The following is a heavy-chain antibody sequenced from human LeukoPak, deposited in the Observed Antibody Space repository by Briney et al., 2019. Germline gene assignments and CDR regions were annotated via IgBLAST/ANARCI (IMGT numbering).Heavy chain of an antibody. Sequence: GGSLRLSCAASGFTFSSYGMHWVRQAPGKGPECLAVISHDGSNKYYADSVKGRFTISRDNSKNTVYLQMNSLRAADTAVYYCAKDGVGATADYWGQGTLVTVSS. J-gene: IGHJ4*02. CDR1: GFTFSSYG. CDR2: ISHDGSNK. D-gene: IGHD1-26*01. V-gene: IGHV3-30*18. CDR3: AKDGVGATADY.